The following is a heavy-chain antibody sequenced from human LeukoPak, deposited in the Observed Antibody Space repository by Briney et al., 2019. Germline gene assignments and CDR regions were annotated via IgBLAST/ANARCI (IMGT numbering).Heavy chain of an antibody. J-gene: IGHJ5*02. CDR3: ARHEYSGSYYGLSWFDP. D-gene: IGHD1-26*01. V-gene: IGHV4-39*01. CDR2: IYYSGST. Sequence: SETLSLTCTVSGGSISSSGYYWGWIRQPPGKGLEWIASIYYSGSTYYNPSLKSRVTISVDTSKNQPSLKLSSLTAADTAVYYCARHEYSGSYYGLSWFDPWGQGTLVTVYS. CDR1: GGSISSSGYY.